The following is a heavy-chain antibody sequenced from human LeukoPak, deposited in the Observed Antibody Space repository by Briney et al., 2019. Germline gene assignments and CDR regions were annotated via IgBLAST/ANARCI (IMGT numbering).Heavy chain of an antibody. CDR3: AKGPYGDYVAYWFDP. D-gene: IGHD4-17*01. CDR1: GFTFSSYA. V-gene: IGHV3-23*01. CDR2: ISGGGGST. J-gene: IGHJ5*02. Sequence: GGSLRLSCAASGFTFSSYAMNWVRQAPGKGLEWVSAISGGGGSTYYADSVKGRFTISRDNSKNTLYLQMNSLRAEDTAVYYCAKGPYGDYVAYWFDPWGQGTLVTVSS.